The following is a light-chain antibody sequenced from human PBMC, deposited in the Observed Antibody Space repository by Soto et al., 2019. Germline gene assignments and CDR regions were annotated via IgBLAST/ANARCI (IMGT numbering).Light chain of an antibody. V-gene: IGKV3-11*01. J-gene: IGKJ4*01. CDR1: QSTSTY. Sequence: EIVLTQSPATLSLSPGERATLTCRASQSTSTYLAWYKQKPGQTPSLLIYDASDRATDIPARFSGSGSGTDFTLTISSLEPEDFADYYCQQRFSWPLTFGGGTKVEIK. CDR2: DAS. CDR3: QQRFSWPLT.